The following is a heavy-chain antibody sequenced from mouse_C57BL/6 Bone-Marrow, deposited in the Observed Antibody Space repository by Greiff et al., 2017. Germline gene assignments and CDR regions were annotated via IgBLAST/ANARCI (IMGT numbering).Heavy chain of an antibody. CDR2: ISSGSSTI. V-gene: IGHV5-17*01. CDR1: GFTFSDYG. CDR3: ASSYSVNAMDY. J-gene: IGHJ4*01. Sequence: EVKLVESGGGLVKPGGSLKLSCAASGFTFSDYGMHWVRLAPEKGLEWVAYISSGSSTIYYADTVKGRFTISRDNAKNTLFLQMTSLRSEDTAMYYCASSYSVNAMDYWGQGTSVTVSS. D-gene: IGHD2-12*01.